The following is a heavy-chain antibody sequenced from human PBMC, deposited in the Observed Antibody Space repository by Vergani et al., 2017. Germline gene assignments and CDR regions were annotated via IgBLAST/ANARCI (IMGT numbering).Heavy chain of an antibody. CDR1: GFTFQAFA. J-gene: IGHJ2*01. D-gene: IGHD3-16*01. Sequence: VEAGGGLVQPGGTLRLSCTASGFTFQAFAFHWVRQVSGRGLECVSGLDRNYGVKNGNSFEGRFSISRDNAKKAVFLQMNNLRHEDTALYFCVKDNDYDADGPFDLWGRGTLVTVSS. CDR3: VKDNDYDADGPFDL. CDR2: LDRNYGVK. V-gene: IGHV3-9*01.